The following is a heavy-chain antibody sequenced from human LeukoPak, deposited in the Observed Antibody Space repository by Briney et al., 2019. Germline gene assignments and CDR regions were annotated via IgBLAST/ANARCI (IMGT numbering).Heavy chain of an antibody. J-gene: IGHJ2*01. D-gene: IGHD1-14*01. CDR3: ARRFPDGPYWFFDL. Sequence: SETLSLTCTVSGASSSSTPYSWGWIRQSPGKGLEWIGSLYYNGNTYYNPSLKSRVTIVKDASNKQFSLKLTSVTAADTAVYYCARRFPDGPYWFFDLWGRGTTVTVSS. V-gene: IGHV4-39*07. CDR1: GASSSSTPYS. CDR2: LYYNGNT.